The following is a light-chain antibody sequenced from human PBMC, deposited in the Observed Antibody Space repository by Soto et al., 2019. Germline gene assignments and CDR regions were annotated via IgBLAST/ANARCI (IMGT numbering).Light chain of an antibody. CDR3: SSYAGSNWWV. Sequence: QSALTQPPSASGSPGQSVTISCTGTSSGVGGYNYVSWYQQHPGKAPKLMIYEVSKRPSGVPDRFSGSKSGNTASLTVSGLQAEDEADYYCSSYAGSNWWVFGTGTKLTVL. J-gene: IGLJ1*01. CDR2: EVS. CDR1: SSGVGGYNY. V-gene: IGLV2-8*01.